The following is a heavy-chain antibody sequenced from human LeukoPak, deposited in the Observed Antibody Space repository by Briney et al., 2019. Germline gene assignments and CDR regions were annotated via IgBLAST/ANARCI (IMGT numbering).Heavy chain of an antibody. Sequence: SETLSLTCTVSGGSISSYYWSWIRQPPGKGLEWIGYIYYSGSTNYNPSLKSRVTISVDTSKNQFSLKLSSVTAADTAMYYCGSYSTGWYWFDYWGQGTLVTVSS. CDR1: GGSISSYY. J-gene: IGHJ4*02. V-gene: IGHV4-59*08. D-gene: IGHD6-19*01. CDR3: GSYSTGWYWFDY. CDR2: IYYSGST.